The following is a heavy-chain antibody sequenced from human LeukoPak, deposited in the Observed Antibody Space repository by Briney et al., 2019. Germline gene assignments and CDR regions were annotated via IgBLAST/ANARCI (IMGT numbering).Heavy chain of an antibody. CDR3: AREGVADQYFDY. CDR2: IYTSGST. V-gene: IGHV4-4*09. Sequence: PSETLSLTCTVSGGSISSYYWSWIRQPPGKGLGWIGYIYTSGSTNYNPSLKSRVTISVDTSKNQFSLKLSSVTAADTAVYYCAREGVADQYFDYWGQGTLVTVSS. D-gene: IGHD6-19*01. CDR1: GGSISSYY. J-gene: IGHJ4*02.